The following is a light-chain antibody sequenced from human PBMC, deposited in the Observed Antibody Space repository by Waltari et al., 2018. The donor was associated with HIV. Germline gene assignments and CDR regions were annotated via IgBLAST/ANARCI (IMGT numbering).Light chain of an antibody. CDR1: NSNLGNNS. CDR2: RND. CDR3: SSSDDSLRQYV. J-gene: IGLJ6*01. Sequence: QSVLTQPPSASGPPGQTVTISCSGSNSNLGNNSVSWYQQFSGMPPKPLIFRNDQRPSGVPDRFSGSKSGTSASLAVSGLRSEDEADYFCSSSDDSLRQYVFGGGTRLTV. V-gene: IGLV1-47*01.